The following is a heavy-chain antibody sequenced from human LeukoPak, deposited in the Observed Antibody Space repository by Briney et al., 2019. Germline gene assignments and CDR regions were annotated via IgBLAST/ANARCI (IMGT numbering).Heavy chain of an antibody. CDR1: GGSISSYY. D-gene: IGHD6-19*01. V-gene: IGHV4-59*01. CDR2: IHYSGST. CDR3: ASTLQWLAFDY. J-gene: IGHJ4*02. Sequence: SETLSLTCTVSGGSISSYYWSWIRQPPGKRLEWIGYIHYSGSTNYNPSLGSRVTVSVDTSKNQISLKMSSVTAADTAVYYCASTLQWLAFDYWGQGTLVTVSS.